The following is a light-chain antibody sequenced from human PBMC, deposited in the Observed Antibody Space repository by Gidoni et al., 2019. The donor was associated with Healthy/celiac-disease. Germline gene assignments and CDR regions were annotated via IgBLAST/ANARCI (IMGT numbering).Light chain of an antibody. CDR2: GAS. V-gene: IGKV3D-15*01. Sequence: EIVMTQSPATLSVSPGERATLSCRASQSVSSNLAWYQQKPGQAPRLLIYGASIGATGIPARFSGSGSGTEFTLTISSLQSEDFAVYYCQQYNNWLTFGGGTKVEIK. J-gene: IGKJ4*01. CDR1: QSVSSN. CDR3: QQYNNWLT.